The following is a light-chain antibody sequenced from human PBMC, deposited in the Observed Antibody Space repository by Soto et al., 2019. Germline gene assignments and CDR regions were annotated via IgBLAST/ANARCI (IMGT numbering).Light chain of an antibody. CDR1: QDISNY. J-gene: IGKJ5*01. V-gene: IGKV1-33*01. CDR2: DAS. Sequence: DIQMTQSPSSLSASVGDRLTITCQASQDISNYLNWYQQKPGKAPKLLISDASILETGVPSRFSGSGYGTDFTFTISNLQPEDIATYYCQQYDDTPITFGQGTRLDIK. CDR3: QQYDDTPIT.